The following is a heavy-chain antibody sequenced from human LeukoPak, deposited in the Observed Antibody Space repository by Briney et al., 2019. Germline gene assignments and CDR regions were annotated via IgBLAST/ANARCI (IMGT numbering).Heavy chain of an antibody. J-gene: IGHJ4*02. CDR1: GFTFSSYA. CDR2: IRSTTNDI. V-gene: IGHV3-21*01. Sequence: GGSLRLSCAASGFTFSSYAMSWVRQAPGKGLEWVSSIRSTTNDIYYADSVKGRFTISRDNANNSLYLQMNSLRVEDTAVYYCARGGAARPDFWGQGTLVTVSS. D-gene: IGHD6-6*01. CDR3: ARGGAARPDF.